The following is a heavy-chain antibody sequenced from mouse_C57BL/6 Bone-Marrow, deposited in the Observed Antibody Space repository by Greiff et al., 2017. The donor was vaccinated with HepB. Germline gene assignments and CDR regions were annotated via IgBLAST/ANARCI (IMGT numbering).Heavy chain of an antibody. CDR1: GYTFTSYW. D-gene: IGHD2-12*01. J-gene: IGHJ3*01. V-gene: IGHV1-50*01. CDR3: ARDGDDGFAY. Sequence: VQLQQSGAELVKPGASVKLSCKASGYTFTSYWMQWVKQRPGQGLEWIGEIDPSDSYTNYNQKFKGKATLTVDTSSSTAYMQLSSLTSEDSAVYYCARDGDDGFAYWGQGTLVTVSA. CDR2: IDPSDSYT.